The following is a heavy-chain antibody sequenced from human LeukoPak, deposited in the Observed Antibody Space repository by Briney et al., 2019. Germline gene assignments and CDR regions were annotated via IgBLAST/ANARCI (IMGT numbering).Heavy chain of an antibody. V-gene: IGHV4-4*07. D-gene: IGHD4-17*01. Sequence: SETLSLTCTVSGGSFRSYYWSWIRQPAGKGLEWIGRIYTSGSTTYNPSLKSRVTMSVDTSKNQFSLKLSSVTAADTAVYYCARNRAYGDYLDYWGQGTLVTVSS. CDR2: IYTSGST. CDR3: ARNRAYGDYLDY. CDR1: GGSFRSYY. J-gene: IGHJ4*02.